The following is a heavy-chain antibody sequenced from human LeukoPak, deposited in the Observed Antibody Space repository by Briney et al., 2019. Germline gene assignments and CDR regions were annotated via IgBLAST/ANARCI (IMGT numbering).Heavy chain of an antibody. J-gene: IGHJ6*02. CDR1: GFTFSSYA. Sequence: GGSLRLSCAASGFTFSSYAMHWVRQAPGKGLEWVAVISYDGSNKYYADSVKGRFTISRDNSKNTLYLQMNSLRAEDTAVYYCAREVDFWNYYGTDVWGQGTTVTVSS. CDR3: AREVDFWNYYGTDV. V-gene: IGHV3-30-3*01. D-gene: IGHD3-3*01. CDR2: ISYDGSNK.